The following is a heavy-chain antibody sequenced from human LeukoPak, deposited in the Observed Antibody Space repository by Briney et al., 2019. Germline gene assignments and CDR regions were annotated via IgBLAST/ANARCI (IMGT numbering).Heavy chain of an antibody. V-gene: IGHV4-34*01. Sequence: SETLSLTCAVWGGTISGYYWSGIRQPPGNGLDCNGEINDSGSTNYNPSLKSRFTISVDTSKNQFSLRLSSVTAADTAVYYCARGVGFRSRIAVAGPKYFDLWGRGTLVTVSS. CDR2: INDSGST. CDR1: GGTISGYY. CDR3: ARGVGFRSRIAVAGPKYFDL. D-gene: IGHD6-19*01. J-gene: IGHJ2*01.